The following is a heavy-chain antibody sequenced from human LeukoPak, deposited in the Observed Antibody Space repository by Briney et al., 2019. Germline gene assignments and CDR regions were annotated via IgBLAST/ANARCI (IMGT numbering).Heavy chain of an antibody. CDR2: INAGNGNT. J-gene: IGHJ6*02. D-gene: IGHD2-2*01. CDR3: ARVKDIVVVPAALYYYGMDV. V-gene: IGHV1-3*01. Sequence: ASVKVSCKASGYTFTSYAIHWVRQAPGQRLEWMGWINAGNGNTKYSQKFQGRVTITRDTSASTAYMELSSLRSEDTAVYYCARVKDIVVVPAALYYYGMDVWGQGTTVTVSS. CDR1: GYTFTSYA.